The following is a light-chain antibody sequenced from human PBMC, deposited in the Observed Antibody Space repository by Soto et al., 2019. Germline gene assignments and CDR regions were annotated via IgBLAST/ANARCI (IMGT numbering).Light chain of an antibody. CDR1: QSISSRY. J-gene: IGKJ2*01. V-gene: IGKV3-20*01. CDR3: QQYGRSPGYT. CDR2: GSS. Sequence: EIVLTQSPGTLSLSPGERATLSCRASQSISSRYLTWYQQKPGQAPRVLVYGSSRRATGIPDRFSGSGSGTDFTLTISRLEPEDFAVYYCQQYGRSPGYTFGQGTKLEI.